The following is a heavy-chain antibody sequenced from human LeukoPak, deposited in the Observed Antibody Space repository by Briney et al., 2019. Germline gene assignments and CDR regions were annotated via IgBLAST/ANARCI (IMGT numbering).Heavy chain of an antibody. CDR1: GGSISSSDYY. CDR3: ARVGSGYAHLDY. V-gene: IGHV4-30-4*01. D-gene: IGHD5-12*01. Sequence: SETLSLTCTVSGGSISSSDYYWSWIRQPPGKGLEWIGYIYYSGSTYYNPSLKSRVTISVDTSKNQFSLKLSSVTAADTAVYYCARVGSGYAHLDYWGQEPWSPSPQ. CDR2: IYYSGST. J-gene: IGHJ4*01.